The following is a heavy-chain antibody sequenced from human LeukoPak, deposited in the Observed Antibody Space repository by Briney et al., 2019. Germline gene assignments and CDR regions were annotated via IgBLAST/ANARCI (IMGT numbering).Heavy chain of an antibody. Sequence: GGSLRLSCAAAGFTFSSYGMHWVRQAPGKGLEWVAFIRYDGSNKYYADSVKGRFTISRDNFKNTLYLQMNSLRAEDTAVYYCAKGTRVDTAMVLTFDYWGQGSLVTVSS. V-gene: IGHV3-30*02. CDR3: AKGTRVDTAMVLTFDY. CDR2: IRYDGSNK. CDR1: GFTFSSYG. J-gene: IGHJ4*02. D-gene: IGHD5-18*01.